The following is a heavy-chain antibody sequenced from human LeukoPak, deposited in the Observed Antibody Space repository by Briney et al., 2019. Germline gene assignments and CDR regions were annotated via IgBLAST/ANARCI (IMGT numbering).Heavy chain of an antibody. CDR2: IYYSGST. J-gene: IGHJ4*02. CDR3: ARRYYDSSGYYYFDY. Sequence: SETLSLTCTVSGGSISSYYWSWIRRPPGKGLEWIGYIYYSGSTNYNPSLKSRVTISIDTSKNQFSLKLSSVTAADTAVYYCARRYYDSSGYYYFDYWGQGTLVTVSS. V-gene: IGHV4-59*01. CDR1: GGSISSYY. D-gene: IGHD3-22*01.